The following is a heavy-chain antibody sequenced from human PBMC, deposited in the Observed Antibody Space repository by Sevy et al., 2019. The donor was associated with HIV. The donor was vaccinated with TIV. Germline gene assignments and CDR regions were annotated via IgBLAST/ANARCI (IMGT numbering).Heavy chain of an antibody. Sequence: GGSLRLSCAASGLTFSSYGMHWVRQVPGKGLEWVALISYDGNNKYYAYSVKGRFTISRDNSKNTVYLQMNSLRPEDTAVYYCAKVYSGSPGGYFDYWGQGTLVTVSS. V-gene: IGHV3-30*18. CDR1: GLTFSSYG. D-gene: IGHD3-10*01. CDR2: ISYDGNNK. CDR3: AKVYSGSPGGYFDY. J-gene: IGHJ4*02.